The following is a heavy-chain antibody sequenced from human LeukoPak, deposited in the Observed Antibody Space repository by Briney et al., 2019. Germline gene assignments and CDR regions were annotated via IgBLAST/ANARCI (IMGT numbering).Heavy chain of an antibody. CDR1: GYTFTSYG. V-gene: IGHV1-18*01. D-gene: IGHD3-10*01. CDR2: ISAYNGNT. CDR3: ASQGLLWFGESFNYYYYYGMDV. Sequence: ASVKVSCKASGYTFTSYGISWVRQAPGQGLEWMGWISAYNGNTNYAQKLQGRVTMTTDTSTSTAYMELRSLRSDDTAVYYCASQGLLWFGESFNYYYYYGMDVWGQGTTITVSS. J-gene: IGHJ6*02.